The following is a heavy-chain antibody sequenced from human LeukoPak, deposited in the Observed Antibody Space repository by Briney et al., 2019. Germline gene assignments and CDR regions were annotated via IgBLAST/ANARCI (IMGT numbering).Heavy chain of an antibody. CDR1: GFTFSSYA. V-gene: IGHV3-23*01. CDR2: ISGSGGST. D-gene: IGHD3-22*01. CDR3: ATPNPDSSGYYYLSQPDY. Sequence: GGSLRLSCAASGFTFSSYAMSWVRQAPGKGLEWVSAISGSGGSTYYADSVKGQFTISRDNSKNTLYLQMNSLRAEDTAVYYCATPNPDSSGYYYLSQPDYWGQGTLVTVSS. J-gene: IGHJ4*02.